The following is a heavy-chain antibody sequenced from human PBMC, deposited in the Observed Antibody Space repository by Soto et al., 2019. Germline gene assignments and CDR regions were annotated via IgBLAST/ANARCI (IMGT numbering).Heavy chain of an antibody. D-gene: IGHD2-15*01. CDR3: AGEGYCSGGSCLAFDY. CDR1: GGTFSSYT. Sequence: QVQLVQSGAEVKKPGSSVKVSCKASGGTFSSYTISWVRQAPGQGLEWMGRIIPILGIANYAQKFQGRVTITADKSTNTAYMELSSLRSEDTAVYYCAGEGYCSGGSCLAFDYWGQGTLVTVSS. CDR2: IIPILGIA. J-gene: IGHJ4*02. V-gene: IGHV1-69*08.